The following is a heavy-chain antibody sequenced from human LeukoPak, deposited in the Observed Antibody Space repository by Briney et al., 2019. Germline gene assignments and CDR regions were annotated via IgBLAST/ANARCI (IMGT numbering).Heavy chain of an antibody. J-gene: IGHJ3*02. CDR3: ARERERGDYYDSSGYYPDAFDI. Sequence: ASVKVSCKASGYTFTSYGISWVRQAPGQGLEWMGRISAYNGNTNYAQKFQGRVTITRDTSASTAYMELSSLRSEDTAVYYCARERERGDYYDSSGYYPDAFDIWGQGTMVTVSS. D-gene: IGHD3-22*01. CDR1: GYTFTSYG. CDR2: ISAYNGNT. V-gene: IGHV1-18*01.